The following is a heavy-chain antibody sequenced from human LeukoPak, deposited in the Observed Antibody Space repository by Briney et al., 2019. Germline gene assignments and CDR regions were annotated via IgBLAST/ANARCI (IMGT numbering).Heavy chain of an antibody. V-gene: IGHV3-21*01. J-gene: IGHJ3*02. CDR1: GFTCSSYS. CDR2: ISSSRTYI. CDR3: ARDRRRWLQLLGGDPGSDAFDI. Sequence: PGGSLRLSCAASGFTCSSYSMNWVRQAPGKGLEWVSSISSSRTYIYYADSVKGRFTISRDNAKNSLYLQMNSLRAEDTAVYYCARDRRRWLQLLGGDPGSDAFDIWGQGTMVTVSS. D-gene: IGHD5-24*01.